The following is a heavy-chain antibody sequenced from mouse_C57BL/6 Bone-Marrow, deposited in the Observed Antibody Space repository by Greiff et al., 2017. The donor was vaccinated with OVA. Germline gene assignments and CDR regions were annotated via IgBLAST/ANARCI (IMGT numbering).Heavy chain of an antibody. CDR2: IYPRSGNT. V-gene: IGHV1-81*01. J-gene: IGHJ4*01. CDR3: ARDPFYYAMDY. CDR1: GYTFTSYG. Sequence: VQLQQSGAELARPGASVKLSCKASGYTFTSYGISWVKQRTGQGLEWIGEIYPRSGNTYYTENVKGKATLTADKSASTAYMELRSLTSEDSAVYFCARDPFYYAMDYWGQGTSVTVSS.